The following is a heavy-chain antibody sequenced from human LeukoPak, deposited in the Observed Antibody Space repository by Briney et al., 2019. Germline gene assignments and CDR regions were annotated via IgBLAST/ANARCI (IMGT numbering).Heavy chain of an antibody. V-gene: IGHV4-34*01. J-gene: IGHJ3*02. Sequence: SETLSLTCAVYGGSFSGYYWSWIRQPPGKGLEWIGEINHSGSTNYNPSLKSRVTISVDTSKNQFSLKLSSVTAADTAVYYFARGKWVVVVPAALRRDPRAFDIWGQGTMVTVSS. CDR2: INHSGST. CDR1: GGSFSGYY. CDR3: ARGKWVVVVPAALRRDPRAFDI. D-gene: IGHD2-2*01.